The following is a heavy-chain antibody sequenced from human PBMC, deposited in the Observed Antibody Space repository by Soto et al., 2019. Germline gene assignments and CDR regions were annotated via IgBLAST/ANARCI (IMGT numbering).Heavy chain of an antibody. CDR1: GYSFTSYW. V-gene: IGHV5-51*01. CDR3: AIRYSGYDPPYYYYYYGMDV. J-gene: IGHJ6*02. CDR2: IYPGDSDT. Sequence: PGESLKISCKGSGYSFTSYWISWVRQMPGKGLEWMGIIYPGDSDTRYSPSFQGQVTISADKSISTAYLQWSSLKASDTAMYYCAIRYSGYDPPYYYYYYGMDVWGQGTTVTVSS. D-gene: IGHD5-12*01.